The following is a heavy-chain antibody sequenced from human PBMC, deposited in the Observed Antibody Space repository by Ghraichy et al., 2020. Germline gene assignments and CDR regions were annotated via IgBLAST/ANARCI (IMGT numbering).Heavy chain of an antibody. CDR1: GFTFSSYA. D-gene: IGHD3-3*01. J-gene: IGHJ4*02. V-gene: IGHV3-23*01. CDR2: ISGSGGTT. Sequence: GGSLRLSCAASGFTFSSYAMSWVRQAPGKGLEWVSAISGSGGTTYYADSVKGRFTISRDNSKNTLYLQMNSLRAEDTAVYYCAKLVSFDFWSGYYISYYFDYWGQGTLVTVSS. CDR3: AKLVSFDFWSGYYISYYFDY.